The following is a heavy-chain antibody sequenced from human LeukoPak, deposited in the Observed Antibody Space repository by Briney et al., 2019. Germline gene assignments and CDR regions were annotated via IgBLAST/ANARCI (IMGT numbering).Heavy chain of an antibody. CDR3: AREEYSSEYFDY. CDR2: ISYDGSNK. J-gene: IGHJ4*02. V-gene: IGHV3-30-3*01. CDR1: GFTFSSYA. D-gene: IGHD6-19*01. Sequence: GRSLRLSCAASGFTFSSYAMHWVRQAPGKGLEWVAVISYDGSNKYYADSVKGRFTISRGNSKNTLYLQMNSLRAEDTAVYYCAREEYSSEYFDYWGQGTLVTVSS.